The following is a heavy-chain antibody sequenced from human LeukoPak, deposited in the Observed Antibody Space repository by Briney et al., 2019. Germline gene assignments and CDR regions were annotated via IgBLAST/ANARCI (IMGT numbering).Heavy chain of an antibody. D-gene: IGHD2-2*01. V-gene: IGHV3-23*01. CDR3: AKGVVPAAIGPDYYYYYGMDV. CDR2: ISGSGGST. Sequence: GGSLRLSCAASGFTFSSYAMSWVRQAPGKGLEWVSAISGSGGSTYYADSVKGRFTISRDNSKNTLYLQMNSLRAEDTAVYYCAKGVVPAAIGPDYYYYYGMDVWGQGTTVTVSS. J-gene: IGHJ6*02. CDR1: GFTFSSYA.